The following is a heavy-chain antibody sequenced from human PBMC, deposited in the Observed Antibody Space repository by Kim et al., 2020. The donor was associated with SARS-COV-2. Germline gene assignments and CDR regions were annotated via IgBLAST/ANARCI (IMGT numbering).Heavy chain of an antibody. CDR1: GGSISSYY. Sequence: SETLSLTCTVSGGSISSYYWSWIRQPPGKGLEWIGYIYYSGSTNYNPSLKSRVTISVDTSKNQFSLKLSSVTAADTAVYYCARSASFSSPFDYWGQRTLV. CDR2: IYYSGST. D-gene: IGHD3-3*01. J-gene: IGHJ4*02. CDR3: ARSASFSSPFDY. V-gene: IGHV4-59*13.